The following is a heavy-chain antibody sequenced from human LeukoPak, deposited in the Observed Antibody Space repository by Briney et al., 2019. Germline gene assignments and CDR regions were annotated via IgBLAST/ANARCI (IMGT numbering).Heavy chain of an antibody. CDR3: AKESLEYYYGSGSYPDY. D-gene: IGHD3-10*01. Sequence: PGRSLRLSCAASGFTFSSYGMHWVRQAPSKGLEWVAVISYDGSNKYYADSVKGRFTISRDNSKNTLYLQMNSLRAEDTAVYYCAKESLEYYYGSGSYPDYWGQGTLVTVSS. J-gene: IGHJ4*02. V-gene: IGHV3-30*18. CDR1: GFTFSSYG. CDR2: ISYDGSNK.